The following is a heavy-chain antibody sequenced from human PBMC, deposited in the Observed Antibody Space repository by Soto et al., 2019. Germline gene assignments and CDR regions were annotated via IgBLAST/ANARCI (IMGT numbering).Heavy chain of an antibody. Sequence: GGSLRLSCAASGFTFSSYAMSWVRQAPGKGLEWVSAISGSGGSTYYADSVKGRFTISRDNSKNTLYLQMNSLRAEDTAVYYCAKDRRYDFWSGYSSWFDPWGQGTLVTVSS. V-gene: IGHV3-23*01. CDR3: AKDRRYDFWSGYSSWFDP. CDR1: GFTFSSYA. J-gene: IGHJ5*02. D-gene: IGHD3-3*01. CDR2: ISGSGGST.